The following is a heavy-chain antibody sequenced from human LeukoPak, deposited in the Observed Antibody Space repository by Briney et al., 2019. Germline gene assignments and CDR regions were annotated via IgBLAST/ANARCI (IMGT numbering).Heavy chain of an antibody. V-gene: IGHV7-4-1*02. J-gene: IGHJ5*02. CDR3: ATELTMADGTNWFDP. CDR2: INTKTGKP. Sequence: GASVKVSCKASGYTFSRYAMNWMRQAPGQGLEWMGWINTKTGKPTYAQGFTGRFVFSLDTSVSTAYLQISSLKAEDTAVYYCATELTMADGTNWFDPWGQGTLVTVSS. CDR1: GYTFSRYA. D-gene: IGHD3-10*01.